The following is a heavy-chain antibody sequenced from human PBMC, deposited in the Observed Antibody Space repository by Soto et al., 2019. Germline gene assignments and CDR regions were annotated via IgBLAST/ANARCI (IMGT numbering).Heavy chain of an antibody. V-gene: IGHV3-30*03. CDR1: GFTFNNYG. Sequence: GGSLRLACAASGFTFNNYGIHWVRQAPGKGLEWVAVISYDGSHKYYADSVKGRFTVSRDNSENTLYLQVNSLRVEDTAVYHCARKSMPGGTPSAFDIWGQGTMVTVSS. D-gene: IGHD3-16*01. CDR2: ISYDGSHK. J-gene: IGHJ3*02. CDR3: ARKSMPGGTPSAFDI.